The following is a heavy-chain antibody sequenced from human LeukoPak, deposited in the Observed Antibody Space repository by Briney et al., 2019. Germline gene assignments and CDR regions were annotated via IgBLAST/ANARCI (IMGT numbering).Heavy chain of an antibody. Sequence: GGSLRLSCAASGFTFSSYSMNWVRQAPGKVLEWVSSISSSSSYIYYADSVKGRFTISRDNAKNSLYLQMNSLRAEDTAVYYCASDRQWLVRGENYWGQGTLVTVSS. V-gene: IGHV3-21*01. J-gene: IGHJ4*02. CDR1: GFTFSSYS. CDR3: ASDRQWLVRGENY. D-gene: IGHD6-19*01. CDR2: ISSSSSYI.